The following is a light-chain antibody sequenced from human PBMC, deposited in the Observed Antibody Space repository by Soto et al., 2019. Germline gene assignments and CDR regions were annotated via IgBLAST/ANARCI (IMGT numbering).Light chain of an antibody. Sequence: QSVLTQPRSVSGSPGQSVTISCTGTSSDVGGYNYVSWYQQHPGKAPKLMIYDVSKRPSGVPDRFSGSKSGNTASLTISGLLAEDEADYYCCSYAGSYVFGTGTKLTVL. V-gene: IGLV2-11*01. CDR3: CSYAGSYV. CDR1: SSDVGGYNY. CDR2: DVS. J-gene: IGLJ1*01.